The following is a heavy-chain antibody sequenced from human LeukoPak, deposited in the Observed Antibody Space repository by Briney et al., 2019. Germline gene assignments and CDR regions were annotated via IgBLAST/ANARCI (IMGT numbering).Heavy chain of an antibody. Sequence: LSLTCTVSGGSISSGGYYWSWIRQHPGKGLEWIGYIYYSGSTYYNPSLKSRVTVSVDTSKNQFSLKLSSVTAADTAVYYCARELGNNWNYLYYYGMDVWGQGTTVTVSS. CDR2: IYYSGST. D-gene: IGHD1-7*01. CDR1: GGSISSGGYY. V-gene: IGHV4-31*03. J-gene: IGHJ6*02. CDR3: ARELGNNWNYLYYYGMDV.